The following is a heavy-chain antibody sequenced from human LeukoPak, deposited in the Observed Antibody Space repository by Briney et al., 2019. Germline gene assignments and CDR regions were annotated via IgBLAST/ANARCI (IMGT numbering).Heavy chain of an antibody. CDR2: INHSGST. J-gene: IGHJ6*02. D-gene: IGHD2-2*02. CDR1: GGSISSGGYY. CDR3: ARGVAYCSSTSCYTNYYGMDV. Sequence: SETLSLTCTVSGGSISSGGYYWSWIRQPPGKGLEWIGEINHSGSTNYNPSLKSRVTISVDTSKNQFSLKLSSVTAADTAVYYCARGVAYCSSTSCYTNYYGMDVWGQGTTVTVSS. V-gene: IGHV4-39*07.